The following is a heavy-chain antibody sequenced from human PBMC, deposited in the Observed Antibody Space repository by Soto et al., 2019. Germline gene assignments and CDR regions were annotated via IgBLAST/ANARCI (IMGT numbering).Heavy chain of an antibody. CDR1: RFTLINYA. V-gene: IGHV3-23*01. J-gene: IGHJ4*02. Sequence: GSVKLYSVASRFTLINYAMSWVRQAPGEGLEWVSAISGSGVGTYYADSVKGRFTISRDNSKNTLSLQMNSLRAEDTAVYYCAKGSSSSRPHYFDHWGQGTLVTVSS. CDR3: AKGSSSSRPHYFDH. D-gene: IGHD6-6*01. CDR2: ISGSGVGT.